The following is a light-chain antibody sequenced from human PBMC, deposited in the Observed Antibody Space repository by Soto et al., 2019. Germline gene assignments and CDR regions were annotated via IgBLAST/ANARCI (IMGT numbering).Light chain of an antibody. CDR2: EVS. J-gene: IGKJ2*01. V-gene: IGKV2D-29*01. CDR3: MQSIQFPRT. CDR1: QTLLFSDGRNF. Sequence: DMVMTQTPFSLSVTPGQPASISCKSSQTLLFSDGRNFLYWYLQKPGQPPQLLISEVSNRLSGVPDRFSGSGSATDFTLKISRAEAEDVGVYYCMQSIQFPRTFGQGTKLDIK.